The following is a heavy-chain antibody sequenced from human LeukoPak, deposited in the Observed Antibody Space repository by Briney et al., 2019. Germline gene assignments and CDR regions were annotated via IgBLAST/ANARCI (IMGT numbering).Heavy chain of an antibody. D-gene: IGHD6-13*01. Sequence: SETLSLTCTVYGGSFSDYYWSWIRQPPGKGLEWIGEINHSGSINYNPSLKSRVTISVDTSKNQFSLKLSSVTAGDTAVYFCATSWYGPKGNYWGHGTLVTVSS. CDR2: INHSGSI. J-gene: IGHJ4*01. CDR3: ATSWYGPKGNY. V-gene: IGHV4-34*01. CDR1: GGSFSDYY.